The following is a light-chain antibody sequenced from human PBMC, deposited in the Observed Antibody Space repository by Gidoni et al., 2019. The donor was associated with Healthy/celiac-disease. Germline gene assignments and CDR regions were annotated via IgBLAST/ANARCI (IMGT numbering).Light chain of an antibody. Sequence: DIQMTESPSTLSASVGDRVTIPCRSSQSISSWLAWYQQKPGTAPKLLIYKTSSLESGVPSRFSGSGSGTEFTLTISSLQPDDFATYYCQQYNSYSYTFXXXTKLEIK. V-gene: IGKV1-5*03. CDR2: KTS. J-gene: IGKJ2*01. CDR1: QSISSW. CDR3: QQYNSYSYT.